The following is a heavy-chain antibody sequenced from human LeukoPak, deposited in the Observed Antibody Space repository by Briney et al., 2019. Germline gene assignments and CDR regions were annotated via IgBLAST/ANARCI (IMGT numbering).Heavy chain of an antibody. CDR2: MCPSGRT. CDR3: ATSYDGKTAPYDL. J-gene: IGHJ5*02. D-gene: IGHD4-23*01. CDR1: NDSISSYC. Sequence: SETLSLTCTVTNDSISSYCCSWVRQPPGKGLEWIGFMCPSGRTDYNPSLKSRVTMSIDTSKNQLSMELRFLTAADTAVYYCATSYDGKTAPYDLWGHGTLVTVSS. V-gene: IGHV4-4*08.